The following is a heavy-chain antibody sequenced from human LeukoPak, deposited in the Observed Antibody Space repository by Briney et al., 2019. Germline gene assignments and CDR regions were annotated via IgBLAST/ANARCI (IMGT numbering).Heavy chain of an antibody. CDR2: INPNSGGT. Sequence: ASVKVSCKASGYTFTRYYMHWVRQAPGQGLEWMGRINPNSGGTNYAQKFQGRVTMTRDTSISTAYMELSRLRSDDTAVYYCARVHSSSSGFDYWGQGTLVTVSS. CDR1: GYTFTRYY. D-gene: IGHD6-6*01. V-gene: IGHV1-2*06. CDR3: ARVHSSSSGFDY. J-gene: IGHJ4*02.